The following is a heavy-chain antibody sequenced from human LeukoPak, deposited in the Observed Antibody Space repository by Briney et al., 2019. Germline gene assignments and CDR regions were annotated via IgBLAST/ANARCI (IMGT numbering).Heavy chain of an antibody. J-gene: IGHJ4*02. V-gene: IGHV4-34*01. CDR2: INHSGST. Sequence: SETLFLTCAVYGGSFSGYYWSWIRQPPGKGLEWIGEINHSGSTNYNPSLKSRVTISVDTSKNQFSLKLSSVTAADTAVYYCARADYGDYGGLDYWGQGTLVTVSS. CDR3: ARADYGDYGGLDY. CDR1: GGSFSGYY. D-gene: IGHD4-17*01.